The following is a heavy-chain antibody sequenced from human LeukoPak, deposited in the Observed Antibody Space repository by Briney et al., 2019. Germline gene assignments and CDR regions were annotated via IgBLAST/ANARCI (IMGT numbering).Heavy chain of an antibody. Sequence: PSETLSLTCAVYGGSFSGYYWSWIRQPPGKGLEWIGEINHSGSTNYNPSLKSRVTISVDTSKNQFSLKLSSVTAADTAVYYCARHDIGWFDPWGQGTPVTVSS. J-gene: IGHJ5*02. CDR3: ARHDIGWFDP. CDR1: GGSFSGYY. D-gene: IGHD3-9*01. CDR2: INHSGST. V-gene: IGHV4-34*01.